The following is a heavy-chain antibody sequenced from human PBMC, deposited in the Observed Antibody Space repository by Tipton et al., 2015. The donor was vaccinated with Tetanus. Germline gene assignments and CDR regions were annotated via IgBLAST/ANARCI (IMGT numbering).Heavy chain of an antibody. D-gene: IGHD5-12*01. CDR3: ERAGEGGYDATMGFYYYYMDV. J-gene: IGHJ6*03. Sequence: TLSLTCTVSGASISTYSWTWIRQSPGKGLAWIAYLYFSGNTNYNPSLKTRVTMSPDTSKNQDSLRLNSVTAADTAVYYCERAGEGGYDATMGFYYYYMDVWGKGTTVTVSS. V-gene: IGHV4-59*01. CDR1: GASISTYS. CDR2: LYFSGNT.